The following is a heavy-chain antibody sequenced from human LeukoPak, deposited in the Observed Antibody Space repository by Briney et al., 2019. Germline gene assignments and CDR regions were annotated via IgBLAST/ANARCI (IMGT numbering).Heavy chain of an antibody. CDR1: GFTFSNAW. D-gene: IGHD3-10*01. CDR3: TTAAGSYYYGRVDY. V-gene: IGHV3-15*01. CDR2: INSKADGGST. J-gene: IGHJ4*02. Sequence: GGSLRLSCAASGFTFSNAWMSWVRQAPGKGLEWVGRINSKADGGSTDYAEPVKGRFTISRDDSKNTLYLQMNSLKTEDTAVYYCTTAAGSYYYGRVDYWGQGTLVTVSS.